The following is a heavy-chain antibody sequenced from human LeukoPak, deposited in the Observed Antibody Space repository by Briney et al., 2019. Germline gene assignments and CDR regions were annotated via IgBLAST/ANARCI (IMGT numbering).Heavy chain of an antibody. CDR1: GFTFSSYW. CDR2: IKQEGSEK. Sequence: GGSLRLSCAASGFTFSSYWVSWVRQAAGKGLEWVANIKQEGSEKYYVDSVKGRFTISRDNAKNSLYLQMNRLRAEDTAVYSCARITHPDYWGQGTLVPVSS. D-gene: IGHD1-20*01. CDR3: ARITHPDY. V-gene: IGHV3-7*01. J-gene: IGHJ4*02.